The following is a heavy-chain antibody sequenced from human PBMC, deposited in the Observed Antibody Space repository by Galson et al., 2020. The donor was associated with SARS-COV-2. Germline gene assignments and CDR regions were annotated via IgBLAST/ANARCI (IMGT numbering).Heavy chain of an antibody. J-gene: IGHJ3*01. D-gene: IGHD6-13*01. CDR2: ISAYNGDT. CDR1: GYTFTSYG. CDR3: ARAAYNSHDAFDL. Sequence: ASVKVSCKASGYTFTSYGFTWVRQAPGQGLEWMGWISAYNGDTNFAQNIQGRVTMTTDTFTSTAYMELRSLRSDDTAVYYCARAAYNSHDAFDLWGQGRMVTVSS. V-gene: IGHV1-18*01.